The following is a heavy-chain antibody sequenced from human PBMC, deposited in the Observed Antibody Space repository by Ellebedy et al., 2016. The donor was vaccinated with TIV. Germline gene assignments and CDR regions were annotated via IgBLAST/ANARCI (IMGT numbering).Heavy chain of an antibody. D-gene: IGHD4-17*01. CDR3: ATDGSYGDYRSPAHAFVV. J-gene: IGHJ3*01. CDR2: INQDGSDK. V-gene: IGHV3-7*01. Sequence: GESLKISCAASAFSFRSYWMSWVRQAPGKGLEWVANINQDGSDKYYVDSVKGRFTISRDNAKNSLYLQMTGLRADDTAVYYCATDGSYGDYRSPAHAFVVWGQGTMVTVSS. CDR1: AFSFRSYW.